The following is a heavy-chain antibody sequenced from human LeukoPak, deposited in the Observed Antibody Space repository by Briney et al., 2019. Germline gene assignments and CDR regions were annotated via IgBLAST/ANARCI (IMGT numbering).Heavy chain of an antibody. CDR3: ARQGGFGEMEYYYYYMDV. D-gene: IGHD3-10*01. J-gene: IGHJ6*03. CDR2: IYHSGST. Sequence: PSETLSLTCTVSGYSISSGYYWGWIRQPPGKGLEWIGSIYHSGSTYYNPSLKSRVTISVDTSKNQFSLKLSSVTAADTAVYYCARQGGFGEMEYYYYYMDVWGKGTTVTVSS. V-gene: IGHV4-38-2*02. CDR1: GYSISSGYY.